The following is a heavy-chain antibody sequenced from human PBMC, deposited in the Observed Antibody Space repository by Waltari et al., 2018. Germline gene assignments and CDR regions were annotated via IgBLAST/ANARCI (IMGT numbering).Heavy chain of an antibody. V-gene: IGHV3-21*01. Sequence: DVLLMESGGGLVKPGGSLRLSCAVSGFLFNTYDIHWVRPAPGKGPEWVSMITRSASFIYYANSVKGRFTVSRDDAEKSLFLQMDSLTVEDTAVYYCARSSPQGTPGGIDHWGQGTLVTVSS. CDR1: GFLFNTYD. CDR2: ITRSASFI. D-gene: IGHD1-26*01. CDR3: ARSSPQGTPGGIDH. J-gene: IGHJ5*02.